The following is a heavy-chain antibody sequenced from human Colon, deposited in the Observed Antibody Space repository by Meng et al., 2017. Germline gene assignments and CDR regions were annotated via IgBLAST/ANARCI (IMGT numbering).Heavy chain of an antibody. CDR1: GFTFSSYS. CDR3: ARDLFGSGSDY. V-gene: IGHV3-21*01. J-gene: IGHJ4*02. D-gene: IGHD3-22*01. CDR2: ISSSSSYI. Sequence: GVLKISCAASGFTFSSYSMNWVRQAPGKGLEWVSSISSSSSYIYYADSVKGRFTISRDNAKNSLYLQMNSLRAEDTAVYYCARDLFGSGSDYWGQGTLVTVSS.